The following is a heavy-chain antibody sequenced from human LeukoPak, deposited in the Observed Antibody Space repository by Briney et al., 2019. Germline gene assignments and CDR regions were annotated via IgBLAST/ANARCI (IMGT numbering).Heavy chain of an antibody. Sequence: SETLSLTCAVSGYSISSGYYWGWIRQPPGKGLEWIGSIYHSGSTYYNPSLKSRVTISVDTSKNQFSLKRSSVTAADTAVYYCARREYCGGDCYFDYWGQGTLVTVSS. CDR3: ARREYCGGDCYFDY. V-gene: IGHV4-38-2*01. D-gene: IGHD2-21*01. CDR1: GYSISSGYY. CDR2: IYHSGST. J-gene: IGHJ4*02.